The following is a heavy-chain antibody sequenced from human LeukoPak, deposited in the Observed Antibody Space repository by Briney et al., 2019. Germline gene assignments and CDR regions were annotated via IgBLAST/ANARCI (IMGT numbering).Heavy chain of an antibody. CDR1: GFIFTNYF. D-gene: IGHD4-23*01. Sequence: PGGSLRLSCAASGFIFTNYFMSWVRQAPGKGLEWVASIKHDGSEKYYVDSVRGRFTISRDNTMNSLYLQMSSLRAEDTAVYYCARVYGGNSDDAFDIWGQGTMVTVSS. CDR3: ARVYGGNSDDAFDI. J-gene: IGHJ3*02. V-gene: IGHV3-7*01. CDR2: IKHDGSEK.